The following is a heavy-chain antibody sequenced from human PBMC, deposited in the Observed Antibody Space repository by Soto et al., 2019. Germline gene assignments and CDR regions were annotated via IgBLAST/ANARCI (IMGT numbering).Heavy chain of an antibody. Sequence: GGFLRDSCAASGFSFISYAGNWVRKAPGKGLEWVTTINGGSTTYYADSVKGRFTISRDNSKNTLYLQMNGLRAEDTAVYYCAKDKDWSGVYGMDVWGQGTTVTVSS. CDR1: GFSFISYA. V-gene: IGHV3-23*01. CDR2: INGGSTT. J-gene: IGHJ6*02. CDR3: AKDKDWSGVYGMDV. D-gene: IGHD3-3*01.